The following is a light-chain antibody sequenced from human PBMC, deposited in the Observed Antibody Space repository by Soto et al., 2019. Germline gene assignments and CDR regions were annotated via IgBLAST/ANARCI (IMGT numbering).Light chain of an antibody. Sequence: EIVLTQSPGTLSLSPGERATLSCRASQSVSNNYLAWYQQKPGQAPRLLIYGASSRATGIPDRFSGSGSGTDFTLTISSLEPEDFAVYYCQQRSNWPPALSFGGGTKVDVK. CDR1: QSVSNNY. CDR3: QQRSNWPPALS. V-gene: IGKV3D-20*02. J-gene: IGKJ4*01. CDR2: GAS.